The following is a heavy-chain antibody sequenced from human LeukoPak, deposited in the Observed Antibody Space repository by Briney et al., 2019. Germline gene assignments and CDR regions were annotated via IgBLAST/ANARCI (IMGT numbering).Heavy chain of an antibody. CDR1: GYTFTSYG. CDR2: ISAYNGNT. Sequence: ASVKVSCKASGYTFTSYGISWVRQAPGQGLEWMGWISAYNGNTNYAQKLQGRVTMTTDASTSTAYMELRSLRSDDTAVYYCARVPSIWSQGLDWGQGTLVTVSS. J-gene: IGHJ4*02. D-gene: IGHD3-3*01. V-gene: IGHV1-18*01. CDR3: ARVPSIWSQGLD.